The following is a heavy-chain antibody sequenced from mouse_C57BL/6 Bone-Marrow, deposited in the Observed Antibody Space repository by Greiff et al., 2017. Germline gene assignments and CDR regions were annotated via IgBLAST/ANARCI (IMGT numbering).Heavy chain of an antibody. CDR2: IDPENGDT. V-gene: IGHV14-4*01. CDR1: GFNIKDDY. J-gene: IGHJ3*01. CDR3: TRCLGFAY. Sequence: VQLQQSGAELVRPGASAKLSCTASGFNIKDDYMHWVKQRPEQGLEWIGWIDPENGDTEYASKFQGKATITADTSSNTAYLQLSSLTSEDTAVYYCTRCLGFAYWGQGTLVTVSA.